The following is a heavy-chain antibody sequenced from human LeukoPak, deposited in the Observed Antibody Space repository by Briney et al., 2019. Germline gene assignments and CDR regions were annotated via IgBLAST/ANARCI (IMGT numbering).Heavy chain of an antibody. Sequence: RGSLRLSCTASGLTFSTYLVHGVRQAPGKGLVWVSQIKFDGSLASYADSVKGRFTISRDNAKNTLYLQMNTLGTEDTAVYYCVTGHHYSGMYFDLGARGTLVTVSS. CDR1: GLTFSTYL. J-gene: IGHJ2*01. CDR3: VTGHHYSGMYFDL. CDR2: IKFDGSLA. V-gene: IGHV3-74*01. D-gene: IGHD1-26*01.